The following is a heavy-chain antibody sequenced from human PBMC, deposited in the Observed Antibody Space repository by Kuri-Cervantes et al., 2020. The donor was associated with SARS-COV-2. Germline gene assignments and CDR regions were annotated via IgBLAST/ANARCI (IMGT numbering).Heavy chain of an antibody. J-gene: IGHJ4*02. CDR1: GGSFSGYY. CDR2: INHSGST. Sequence: GSLRLSCAVYGGSFSGYYWSWIRQPPGKGLEWIGEINHSGSTNYNPSLKSRVTISVDTSKNQFSLKLSSVTAADTAVYYCARQSRGGKGYYDYIWGSYRPGAEDYWGQGTLVTVSS. V-gene: IGHV4-34*01. CDR3: ARQSRGGKGYYDYIWGSYRPGAEDY. D-gene: IGHD3-16*02.